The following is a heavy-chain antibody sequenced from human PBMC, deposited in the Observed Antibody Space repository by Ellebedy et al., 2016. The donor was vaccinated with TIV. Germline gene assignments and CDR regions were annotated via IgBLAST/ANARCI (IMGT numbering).Heavy chain of an antibody. CDR2: IYQSGSA. CDR3: ARVLYGSPV. V-gene: IGHV4-4*09. Sequence: SETLSLTCIVSGDSIGNYYWTWIRQPPGKGLEWIGYIYQSGSANYNPSLKSRATLSVDTYKNPFSLKLSSVTASYTAVYYCARVLYGSPVWGQGTMVTVSS. D-gene: IGHD2-8*01. J-gene: IGHJ3*01. CDR1: GDSIGNYY.